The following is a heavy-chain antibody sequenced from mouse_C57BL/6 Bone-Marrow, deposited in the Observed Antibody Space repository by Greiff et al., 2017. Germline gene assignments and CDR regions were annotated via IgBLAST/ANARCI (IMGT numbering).Heavy chain of an antibody. CDR3: ARLRGGFPFAY. Sequence: EVKLMESGGDLVKPGGSLKLSCAASGFTFSSYGMSWVRQTPDKRLEWVATISSGGSYTYYPDSVKGRFTISRDNAKNTLYLQMSSLKSEDTAMYYCARLRGGFPFAYWGQGTLVTVSA. CDR1: GFTFSSYG. J-gene: IGHJ3*01. V-gene: IGHV5-6*01. D-gene: IGHD1-1*01. CDR2: ISSGGSYT.